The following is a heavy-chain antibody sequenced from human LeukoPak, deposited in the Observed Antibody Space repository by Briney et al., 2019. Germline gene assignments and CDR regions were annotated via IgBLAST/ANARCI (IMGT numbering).Heavy chain of an antibody. Sequence: SGTLSLTCTVSGGSISSYYWSWIRQPPGKGLEWIGYIYYSGSTNYNPSLKSRVTISVDTSKNQFSLKLSSVTAAYTAVYYCARITMVRAVITEYYFDYWGQGTLVTVSS. CDR2: IYYSGST. CDR3: ARITMVRAVITEYYFDY. CDR1: GGSISSYY. J-gene: IGHJ4*02. D-gene: IGHD3-10*01. V-gene: IGHV4-59*01.